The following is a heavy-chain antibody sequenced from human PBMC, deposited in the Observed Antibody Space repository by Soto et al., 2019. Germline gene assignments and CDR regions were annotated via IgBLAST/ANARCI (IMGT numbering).Heavy chain of an antibody. CDR2: IYYIGST. J-gene: IGHJ5*01. CDR3: ARGKNWFDC. CDR1: GASIASAY. Sequence: QVQLQESGPGLVKPSETLSLTCSVSGASIASAYWNWIRQPPGKGLEWVGYIYYIGSTNYNPSLKSRVTMSLDTSNNQLSLDLRFVTAADTAVYYCARGKNWFDCWGQGTLLTVSS. V-gene: IGHV4-59*08.